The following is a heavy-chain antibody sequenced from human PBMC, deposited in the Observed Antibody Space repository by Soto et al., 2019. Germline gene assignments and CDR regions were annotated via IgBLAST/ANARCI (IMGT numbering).Heavy chain of an antibody. V-gene: IGHV3-30-3*01. Sequence: GGSLRLSCAASGFSFSTYTLHWVRQAPGKGLEWVAVISYDGNYEYYADSVKGRVTITRDTSASTAYMELSSLRSEDTAVYYCARVYSSSWYEEDYFDYWGQGTLVTVSS. D-gene: IGHD6-13*01. CDR3: ARVYSSSWYEEDYFDY. J-gene: IGHJ4*02. CDR1: GFSFSTYT. CDR2: ISYDGNYE.